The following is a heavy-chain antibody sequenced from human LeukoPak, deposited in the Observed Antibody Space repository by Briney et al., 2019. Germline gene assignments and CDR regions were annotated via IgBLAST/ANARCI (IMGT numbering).Heavy chain of an antibody. D-gene: IGHD2-21*01. CDR3: ARMVINGAFDY. Sequence: GGSLRLSCAATGFTFSSYSMNWVRQAPGKGLEWVSSISSSSSYIYYADSVKGRFTISRDNAKNSLYLQMNSLRAEDTAVYYCARMVINGAFDYWGQGTLVTVSS. CDR1: GFTFSSYS. V-gene: IGHV3-21*01. J-gene: IGHJ4*02. CDR2: ISSSSSYI.